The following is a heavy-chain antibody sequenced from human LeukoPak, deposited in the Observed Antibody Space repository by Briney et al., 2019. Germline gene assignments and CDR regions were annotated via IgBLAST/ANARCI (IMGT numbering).Heavy chain of an antibody. Sequence: GGSLRLSCAVSGITFSSYGMHWVRQAPGKGPEWVSSLIGSGASAYYADSVKGRFTISRDNSKDTLFLQMNSLRVDDTAVYYCARDLPGLEWFGDWGQGVLVAVSS. CDR1: GITFSSYG. J-gene: IGHJ4*02. CDR2: LIGSGASA. D-gene: IGHD3-3*01. CDR3: ARDLPGLEWFGD. V-gene: IGHV3-23*01.